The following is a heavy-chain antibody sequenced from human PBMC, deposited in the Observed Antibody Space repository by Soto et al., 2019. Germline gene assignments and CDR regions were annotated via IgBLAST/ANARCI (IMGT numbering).Heavy chain of an antibody. J-gene: IGHJ6*02. CDR2: INPHSGST. CDR3: ARAVYCGDDCYSYGMDV. CDR1: GYSFTDDY. V-gene: IGHV1-2*02. Sequence: ASVKVSCKTSGYSFTDDYLHWVRQAPGQGLAWVGWINPHSGSTNFAQKFLGRVSMTRDTPISTAYMELFSLPSDDTAIYYCARAVYCGDDCYSYGMDVWGQGTTVTVSS. D-gene: IGHD2-21*02.